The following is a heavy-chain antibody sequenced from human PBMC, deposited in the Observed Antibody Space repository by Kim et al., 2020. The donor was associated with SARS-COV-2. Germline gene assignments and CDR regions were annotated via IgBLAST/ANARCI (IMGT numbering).Heavy chain of an antibody. CDR2: ISSSGSTI. D-gene: IGHD3-10*01. CDR3: AREYYYGSGSYSFFDY. V-gene: IGHV3-48*03. Sequence: GGSLRLSCAASGFTFSSYEMNWVRQAPGKGLEWVSYISSSGSTIYYADSVKGRFTISRDNAKNSLYLQMNSLRAEDTAVYYCAREYYYGSGSYSFFDYWGPGTLVTVSS. CDR1: GFTFSSYE. J-gene: IGHJ4*02.